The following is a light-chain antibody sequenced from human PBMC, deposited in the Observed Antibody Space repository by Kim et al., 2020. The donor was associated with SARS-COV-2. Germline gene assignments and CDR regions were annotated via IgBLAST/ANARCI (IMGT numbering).Light chain of an antibody. Sequence: ASAGDRVTITCRTSQAIANQLAWYQQKPGKAPQLLIYGATTLQAGVPARLSGSGSGTEFNLTITYLQSEDFATYFCQQYFNYPRTFGQGTKVDIK. J-gene: IGKJ1*01. CDR3: QQYFNYPRT. V-gene: IGKV1-8*01. CDR2: GAT. CDR1: QAIANQ.